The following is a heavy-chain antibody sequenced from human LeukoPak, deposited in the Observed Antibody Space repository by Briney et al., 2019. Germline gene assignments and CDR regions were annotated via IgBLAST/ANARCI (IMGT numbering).Heavy chain of an antibody. CDR1: GYTFTGYY. CDR3: ARGPSGSDY. CDR2: INPSGGGT. Sequence: GASVKVSCKVSGYTFTGYYLHWLRQAPGQGLEWMGRINPSGGGTNYAQKFQGRATMTRDTSINTAYMTLSSLRSDDTADYYCARGPSGSDYWGQGTLVTVSS. V-gene: IGHV1-2*06. D-gene: IGHD3-10*01. J-gene: IGHJ4*02.